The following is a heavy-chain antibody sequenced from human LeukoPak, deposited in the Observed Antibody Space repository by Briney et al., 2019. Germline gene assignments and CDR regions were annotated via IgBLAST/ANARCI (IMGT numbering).Heavy chain of an antibody. J-gene: IGHJ4*02. CDR3: ATERGRKSGYYTGLPSSGYFDN. V-gene: IGHV3-53*04. Sequence: GGSLRLSCAASGFIVTKTYMSWVRQTPGKGLEWVSVIYGDNITYYADSVKGRFTISRHTSKSTVYLQMDELRTEDTAVYYCATERGRKSGYYTGLPSSGYFDNWGQGTLVTVSS. CDR2: IYGDNIT. D-gene: IGHD3-3*01. CDR1: GFIVTKTY.